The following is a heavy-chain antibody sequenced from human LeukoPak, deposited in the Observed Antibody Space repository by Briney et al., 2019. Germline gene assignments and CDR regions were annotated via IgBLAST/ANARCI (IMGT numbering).Heavy chain of an antibody. Sequence: ASVKVTCKASGYTYTTDGISWVRQAPGQGLEWMGWIDTYSGKTNYAQKFQGRVTMTSDTSTSTAYMELRSLRSDDTAVYYCARDRGIAEADSFDPWGQGTLVTVSS. CDR1: GYTYTTDG. CDR3: ARDRGIAEADSFDP. J-gene: IGHJ5*02. CDR2: IDTYSGKT. D-gene: IGHD6-13*01. V-gene: IGHV1-18*01.